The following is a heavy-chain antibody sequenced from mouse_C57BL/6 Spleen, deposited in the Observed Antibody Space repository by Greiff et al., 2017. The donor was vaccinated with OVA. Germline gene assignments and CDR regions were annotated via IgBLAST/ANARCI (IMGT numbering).Heavy chain of an antibody. D-gene: IGHD1-1*01. CDR2: IDPSDSET. Sequence: QVQLQQPGAELVRPGSSVKLSCKASGYTFTSYWMHWVKQRPIQGLEWIGNIDPSDSETHYNQKFKDKATLTVDKSSSPASMQLSSLTSEDSAVSNCARYYYGSEGYFDVWGTETTVTESS. V-gene: IGHV1-52*01. J-gene: IGHJ1*03. CDR1: GYTFTSYW. CDR3: ARYYYGSEGYFDV.